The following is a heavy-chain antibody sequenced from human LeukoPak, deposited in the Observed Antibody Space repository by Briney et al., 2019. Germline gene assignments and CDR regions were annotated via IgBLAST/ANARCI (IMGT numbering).Heavy chain of an antibody. CDR1: GFTFSSYC. D-gene: IGHD6-13*01. CDR2: INNDESHT. CDR3: ARDQSSSWYVAWFDP. Sequence: GGSLRLSCAASGFTFSSYCMHWVRQAPGKGLVWVSRINNDESHTTYADSVKRRFTISRDNAKNTLYLQMNSLRVEDTAVYYCARDQSSSWYVAWFDPWGQGTLVTVSS. V-gene: IGHV3-74*01. J-gene: IGHJ5*02.